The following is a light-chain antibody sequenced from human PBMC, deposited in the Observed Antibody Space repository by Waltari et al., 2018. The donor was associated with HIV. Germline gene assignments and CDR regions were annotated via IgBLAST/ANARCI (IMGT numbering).Light chain of an antibody. J-gene: IGLJ2*01. CDR1: NSNIGSNT. CDR2: NNK. CDR3: AAWDDSLNGVV. Sequence: QSVLTQPPSASGTPGQRVTIYCSGSNSNIGSNTVNWYQQLPATAPKLLIYNNKQRPSGVPDRISGSKSGTSASLAISGLQSEDEADYYCAAWDDSLNGVVFGGGTKLTVL. V-gene: IGLV1-44*01.